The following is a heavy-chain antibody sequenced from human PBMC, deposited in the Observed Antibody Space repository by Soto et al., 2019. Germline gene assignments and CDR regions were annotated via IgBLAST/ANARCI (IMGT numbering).Heavy chain of an antibody. CDR1: GFTFSNYG. V-gene: IGHV3-30*18. D-gene: IGHD1-1*01. CDR3: ANEGTITRWYVAY. Sequence: QVQLVESEGGVVQPGRSLRLSCTASGFTFSNYGMHWVRQAPGKGLEWVTVISYDGNVAYYADSVKGRFTSSRDNSKNTLYLQRISLRTEDTAVYYCANEGTITRWYVAYGGQGTLVPVSS. CDR2: ISYDGNVA. J-gene: IGHJ4*02.